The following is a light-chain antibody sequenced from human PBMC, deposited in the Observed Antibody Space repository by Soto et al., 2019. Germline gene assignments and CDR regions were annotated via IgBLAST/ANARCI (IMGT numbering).Light chain of an antibody. J-gene: IGKJ5*01. V-gene: IGKV3-11*01. CDR2: GAF. CDR1: QSVSSNY. CDR3: QQRSNWPPIT. Sequence: EIMLTQSPGTLSLSPGERATLSCRASQSVSSNYLAWYQQKPGQAPRLVIYGAFNRATGIPARFSGSGSGTDFTLTISSLEPEDFAVYYCQQRSNWPPITFGQGTRLEI.